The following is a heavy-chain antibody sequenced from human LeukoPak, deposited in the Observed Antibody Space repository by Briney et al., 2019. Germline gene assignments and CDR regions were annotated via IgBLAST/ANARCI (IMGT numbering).Heavy chain of an antibody. V-gene: IGHV4-4*07. Sequence: SETLSLTCTVSGGSIGGYSWTWIRQSTGKGLEWIGRVFTSGITAYNPSLNSRVTMSVDTSDKHFSLNLTSVTVADTAVYYCARAAVRGEWPPDAFDIWGQGTMVTVSS. J-gene: IGHJ3*02. CDR3: ARAAVRGEWPPDAFDI. CDR2: VFTSGIT. D-gene: IGHD3-10*01. CDR1: GGSIGGYS.